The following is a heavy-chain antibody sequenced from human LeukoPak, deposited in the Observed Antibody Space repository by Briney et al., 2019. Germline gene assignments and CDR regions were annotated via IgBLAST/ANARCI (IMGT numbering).Heavy chain of an antibody. CDR3: ARSGSNYYASGPDY. Sequence: GGSLRLSCAASGFTFSSYSMNWVRQAPGKGLEWVSGINWNGGSTGYAASVKGRFTISRDNGKNSLFLQMNSLRAEDTALYYCARSGSNYYASGPDYWGQGTLVTVSS. CDR1: GFTFSSYS. D-gene: IGHD3-10*01. CDR2: INWNGGST. V-gene: IGHV3-20*04. J-gene: IGHJ4*02.